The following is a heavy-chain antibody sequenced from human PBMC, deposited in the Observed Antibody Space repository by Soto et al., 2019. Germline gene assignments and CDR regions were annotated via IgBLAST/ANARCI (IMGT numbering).Heavy chain of an antibody. CDR3: AKDFGYNYGYDAFDI. J-gene: IGHJ3*02. Sequence: GSLRLSCAASGFTFSGYAMSWVRQAPGKGLEWVSGVSGSGGSTYCVDSVKGRFTISRDNSKNTLYLQMNSLRAEDTAVYYCAKDFGYNYGYDAFDIWGQGTMVTVSS. CDR2: VSGSGGST. D-gene: IGHD5-18*01. CDR1: GFTFSGYA. V-gene: IGHV3-23*01.